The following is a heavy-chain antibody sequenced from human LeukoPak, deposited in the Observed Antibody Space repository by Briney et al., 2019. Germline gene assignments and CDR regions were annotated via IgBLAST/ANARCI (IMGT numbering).Heavy chain of an antibody. J-gene: IGHJ3*01. Sequence: GGSLRLSCAASGFKFKTYGMHWVRQAPGEGLEWVAVIYYDGNQKYYGDSVKGRFTVSRDVSENMLYLQMSSLRADDTAVYYCARGGVATAWGAFDVWGQGTMVTASS. CDR1: GFKFKTYG. V-gene: IGHV3-33*01. D-gene: IGHD4-23*01. CDR3: ARGGVATAWGAFDV. CDR2: IYYDGNQK.